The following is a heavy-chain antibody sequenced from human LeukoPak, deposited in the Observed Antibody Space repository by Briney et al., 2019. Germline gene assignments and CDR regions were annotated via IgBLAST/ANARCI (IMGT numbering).Heavy chain of an antibody. D-gene: IGHD3-10*01. Sequence: SETLSLTCAVSGGPFSGYFWSWIRQSSGKGLEWIGEIHNSGTTNFNPSLNSRVTISEDTSKNQFYLNLSSVTAADTAVYYCARRYYYNLGSFPFDFWGQGTLVTVSS. CDR1: GGPFSGYF. CDR2: IHNSGTT. V-gene: IGHV4-34*01. CDR3: ARRYYYNLGSFPFDF. J-gene: IGHJ4*02.